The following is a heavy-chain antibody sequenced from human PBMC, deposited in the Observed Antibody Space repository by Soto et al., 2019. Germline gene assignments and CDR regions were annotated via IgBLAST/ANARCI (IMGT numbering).Heavy chain of an antibody. J-gene: IGHJ4*02. CDR1: GSSISNYY. Sequence: QVQLQESGPGLVKPSETLSLTCTVSGSSISNYYWNWIRQPPGKGLEWIGCIYYSGSTNYNPSLKSRLTISVDTSTSQFSLKLSSVTAADTAVYYCAISSGGGSYWEIDHWGQGTQVTVSS. V-gene: IGHV4-59*08. D-gene: IGHD1-26*01. CDR2: IYYSGST. CDR3: AISSGGGSYWEIDH.